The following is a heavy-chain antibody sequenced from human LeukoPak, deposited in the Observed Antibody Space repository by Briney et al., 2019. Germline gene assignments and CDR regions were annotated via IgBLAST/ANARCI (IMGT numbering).Heavy chain of an antibody. Sequence: ASVKVSCKASGYTFTGYYMHWVRQAPGQGLEWMGWINANSGGTNYAQKFQGRITMTRGTSISTAYMELSRLRSDDTAVYYCARDLVVVPAAINWFDPWGQGTLVTVFS. J-gene: IGHJ5*02. CDR2: INANSGGT. D-gene: IGHD2-2*01. V-gene: IGHV1-2*02. CDR1: GYTFTGYY. CDR3: ARDLVVVPAAINWFDP.